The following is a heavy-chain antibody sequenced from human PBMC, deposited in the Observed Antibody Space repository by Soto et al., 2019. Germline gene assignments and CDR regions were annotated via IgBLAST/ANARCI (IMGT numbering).Heavy chain of an antibody. V-gene: IGHV3-23*01. CDR1: GFTFSSYA. D-gene: IGHD3-3*01. CDR3: AKIKLLEWFWGAADMDF. J-gene: IGHJ6*03. CDR2: ISGSGGST. Sequence: EVQLLESGGGLVQPGGSLRLSCAASGFTFSSYAMSWVRKAPGKGLEWVSAISGSGGSTYYADSVKGRFTISRDNSKNTVYLQMNSLRPEDTAVYYCAKIKLLEWFWGAADMDFWGNGTTVT.